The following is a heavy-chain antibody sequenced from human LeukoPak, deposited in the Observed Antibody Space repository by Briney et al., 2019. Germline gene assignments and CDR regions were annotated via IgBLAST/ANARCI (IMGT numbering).Heavy chain of an antibody. V-gene: IGHV3-21*01. CDR1: GFTFSTYN. CDR2: IGSISNNYK. J-gene: IGHJ4*02. CDR3: ARGTNWSPLDFDF. Sequence: KSGGSLRLSCEASGFTFSTYNMRWVRQAPGKGLEWVSTIGSISNNYKYYADSVKGRFTISRDNAKNSLYLQMNSLGAEDTAVYFCARGTNWSPLDFDFWGQGTLVTVSS. D-gene: IGHD3-3*01.